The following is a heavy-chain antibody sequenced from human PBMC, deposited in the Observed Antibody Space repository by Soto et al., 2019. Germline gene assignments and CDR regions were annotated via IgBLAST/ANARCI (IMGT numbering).Heavy chain of an antibody. D-gene: IGHD3-10*01. J-gene: IGHJ3*01. Sequence: QLQLQESGSGLVKPSQTLSLTCAVSGGSVSSGVFSWNWIRQSPGQGLEWIGYVSHSGSPYYTASLRSRVTISLDKSTNQISLNLTSVTPADTAVYFCARGHYYYALDVWGQGTMVTV. CDR3: ARGHYYYALDV. V-gene: IGHV4-30-2*06. CDR1: GGSVSSGVFS. CDR2: VSHSGSP.